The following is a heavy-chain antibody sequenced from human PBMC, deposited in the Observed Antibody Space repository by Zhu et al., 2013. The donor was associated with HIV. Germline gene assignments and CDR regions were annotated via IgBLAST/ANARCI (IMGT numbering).Heavy chain of an antibody. CDR1: GGTLSNLD. CDR3: ARGRRPSVVTDFSFRGAPNWFDP. Sequence: QVQLVQSGPEVKRPGSSVKVSCKASGGTLSNLDINWVRQAPGQGPEWMGVIVSFLGTVNYPQKFQDRLKITADKTTNTTYMELTSLTSEDTAVYYCARGRRPSVVTDFSFRGAPNWFDPWGQGTLVTVSS. V-gene: IGHV1-69*06. CDR2: IVSFLGTV. D-gene: IGHD3-10*01. J-gene: IGHJ5*02.